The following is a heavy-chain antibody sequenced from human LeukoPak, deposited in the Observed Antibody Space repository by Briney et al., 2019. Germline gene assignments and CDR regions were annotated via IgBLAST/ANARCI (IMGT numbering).Heavy chain of an antibody. CDR2: IYHSGST. V-gene: IGHV4-4*02. J-gene: IGHJ4*02. CDR3: AREGPLYGSGSYYLDY. CDR1: GFTFSSYW. D-gene: IGHD3-10*01. Sequence: GALRLSCAASGFTFSSYWMSWVRQAPGKGLEWIGYIYHSGSTYYNPSLKSRVTISVDRSKNQFSLKLSSVTAADTAVYYCAREGPLYGSGSYYLDYWGQGTLVTVSS.